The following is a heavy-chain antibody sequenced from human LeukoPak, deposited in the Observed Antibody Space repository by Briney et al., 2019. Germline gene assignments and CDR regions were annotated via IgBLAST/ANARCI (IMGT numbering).Heavy chain of an antibody. J-gene: IGHJ4*02. CDR2: INPNSGAT. CDR3: ARETRSYCDY. D-gene: IGHD1-14*01. V-gene: IGHV1-2*02. CDR1: GYSFTAYH. Sequence: ASVKVSCKASGYSFTAYHLHWVRQAPGQGLEWMGWINPNSGATNYAQKFQGRVTMTRDTSLITAYMELSRLRSDDTAVYYCARETRSYCDYWGQGTLVTASS.